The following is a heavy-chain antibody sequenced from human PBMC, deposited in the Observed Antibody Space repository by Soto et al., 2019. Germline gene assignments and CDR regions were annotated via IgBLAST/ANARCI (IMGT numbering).Heavy chain of an antibody. D-gene: IGHD6-19*01. Sequence: QVQLGQSGAEVKKPGASVKVSCKASGYTFTSYGFNWVRQAPGQGLEWMGWISTYNGNTNYGQKCQGRVTMTTDTSTSTAYIELRSLRSDDTAVYYCGRGGGGWLDYWGQGTLVTVSS. CDR1: GYTFTSYG. J-gene: IGHJ4*02. CDR3: GRGGGGWLDY. CDR2: ISTYNGNT. V-gene: IGHV1-18*01.